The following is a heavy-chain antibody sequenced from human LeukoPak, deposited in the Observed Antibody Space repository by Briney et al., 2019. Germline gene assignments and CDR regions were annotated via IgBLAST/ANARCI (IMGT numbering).Heavy chain of an antibody. J-gene: IGHJ2*01. CDR3: ARDRSAEYFDL. CDR1: GGSIISYY. CDR2: IYPSGTT. Sequence: SSETLSLTCTVSGGSIISYYWSWIRQPAGKGLEWIGRIYPSGTTNYNPSLKSRVTMSLDTSRKQFSLKLSSVTAADTAVYYCARDRSAEYFDLWGRGTLVTVSS. D-gene: IGHD2-15*01. V-gene: IGHV4-4*07.